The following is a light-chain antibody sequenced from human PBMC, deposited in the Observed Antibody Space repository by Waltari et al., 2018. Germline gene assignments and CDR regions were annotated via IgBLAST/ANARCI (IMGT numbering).Light chain of an antibody. V-gene: IGKV3-20*01. Sequence: EIVLTQSPGTLSLSPGERATLSCRASQTVTSNYLAWYQQKPGQAPRLLIYAASSRATGIPDRFSGTGSGTDFTLTISRLEPEDFSVYYCQQYGTSPWTFGRGTKVEIK. CDR1: QTVTSNY. CDR2: AAS. J-gene: IGKJ1*01. CDR3: QQYGTSPWT.